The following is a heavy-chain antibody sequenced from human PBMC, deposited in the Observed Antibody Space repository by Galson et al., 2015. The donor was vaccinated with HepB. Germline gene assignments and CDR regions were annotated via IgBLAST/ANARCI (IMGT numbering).Heavy chain of an antibody. Sequence: SLRLSCAASGITFGDYGMSWFRQAPGKGLEWVDFIRSKAYGGTAQYAASVKGRFTISRDDSKSIAYLQMNSLKTEDTAVYYCTRGPSRYFEHFDYWGQGTLVTVSS. V-gene: IGHV3-49*03. CDR1: GITFGDYG. D-gene: IGHD3-9*01. J-gene: IGHJ4*02. CDR3: TRGPSRYFEHFDY. CDR2: IRSKAYGGTA.